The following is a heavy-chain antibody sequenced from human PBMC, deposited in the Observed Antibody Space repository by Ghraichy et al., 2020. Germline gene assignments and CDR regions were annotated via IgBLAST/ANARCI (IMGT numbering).Heavy chain of an antibody. Sequence: GSLRLSCTVSGGSISSYYWSWIRQPPGKGLEWIGYIYYSGSTNYNPSLKSRVTISVDTSKNQFSLKLSSVTAADTAVYYCARAPSAVAVSFDYWGQGTLVTVSS. V-gene: IGHV4-59*01. J-gene: IGHJ4*02. CDR2: IYYSGST. CDR3: ARAPSAVAVSFDY. CDR1: GGSISSYY. D-gene: IGHD6-19*01.